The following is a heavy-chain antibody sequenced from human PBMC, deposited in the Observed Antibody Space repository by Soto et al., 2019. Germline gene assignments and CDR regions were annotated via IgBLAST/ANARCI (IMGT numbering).Heavy chain of an antibody. J-gene: IGHJ4*02. CDR1: GFTFSSYS. Sequence: EVQLVESGGGLVKPGGSLRLSCAASGFTFSSYSMNWVRQAPGKGLEWVSSISSSSSYIYYADSVKGRFTISRDNAKNSLYLQMNSLRAEDTAVYYCARDRWDSSGWQVSFDYWGQGTLVTVSS. D-gene: IGHD6-19*01. V-gene: IGHV3-21*01. CDR3: ARDRWDSSGWQVSFDY. CDR2: ISSSSSYI.